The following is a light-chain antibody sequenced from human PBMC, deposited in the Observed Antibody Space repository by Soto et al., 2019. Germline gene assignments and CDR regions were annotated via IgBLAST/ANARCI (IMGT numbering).Light chain of an antibody. CDR2: EVN. Sequence: QSALTQPASLSGSPGRTITISCPGTSSDVGAYDYVSWFQQHPGKAPKLMISEVNNRPSGVSNRFSGSKSGNTAYLTISGLQVEDEAEYCYFSDTTSSTQVFGTGTRVT. CDR1: SSDVGAYDY. V-gene: IGLV2-14*01. J-gene: IGLJ1*01. CDR3: FSDTTSSTQV.